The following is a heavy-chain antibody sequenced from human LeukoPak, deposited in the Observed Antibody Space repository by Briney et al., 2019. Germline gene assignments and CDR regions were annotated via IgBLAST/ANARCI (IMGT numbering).Heavy chain of an antibody. Sequence: GGSLRLSCAASGFTFSRYAMHWVRQAPGKGLVWVSRMDSGGNSITYADSVKGRFTISRDNAKNTLYLQMNSLRAEDTAVYYCAREDIATAHWYFDLWGRGTLVTVSS. D-gene: IGHD6-13*01. CDR2: MDSGGNSI. J-gene: IGHJ2*01. CDR1: GFTFSRYA. CDR3: AREDIATAHWYFDL. V-gene: IGHV3-74*01.